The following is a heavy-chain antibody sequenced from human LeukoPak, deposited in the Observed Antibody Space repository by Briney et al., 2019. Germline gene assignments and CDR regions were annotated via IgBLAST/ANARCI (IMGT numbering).Heavy chain of an antibody. CDR3: ASDPVWQLLNY. J-gene: IGHJ4*02. V-gene: IGHV3-48*03. D-gene: IGHD3-16*01. Sequence: GGSLRLSCAASGFTFSSYEMNWVRQAPGKGLEWVSYISSSGSTIYYADSVKGRFTTSRDNAKNSLYLQMDSLRADDTAVYYCASDPVWQLLNYWGQGTLVTVSS. CDR1: GFTFSSYE. CDR2: ISSSGSTI.